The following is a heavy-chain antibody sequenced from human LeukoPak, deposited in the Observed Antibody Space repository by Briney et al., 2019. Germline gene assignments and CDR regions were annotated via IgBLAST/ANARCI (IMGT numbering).Heavy chain of an antibody. CDR1: GGSISSYY. D-gene: IGHD3-10*01. CDR2: IYYSGSP. J-gene: IGHJ4*02. Sequence: SETLSLACIVSGGSISSYYWSWIRQPPGKGLEWIGYIYYSGSPDYNPSLKSRVTISVDTSKNQFSLNLSSVTAADTAMYYCARASGGDGSGSLWGQGTLVTVSS. CDR3: ARASGGDGSGSL. V-gene: IGHV4-59*01.